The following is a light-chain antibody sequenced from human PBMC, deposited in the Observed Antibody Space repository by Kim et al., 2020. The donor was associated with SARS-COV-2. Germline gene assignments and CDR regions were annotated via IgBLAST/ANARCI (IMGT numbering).Light chain of an antibody. CDR2: GAS. J-gene: IGKJ2*01. V-gene: IGKV3-20*01. CDR1: QSVSSSY. CDR3: QQYGSSLYT. Sequence: EIVLTQSPGPLSLSPGERATLSCRASQSVSSSYLAWYQQKPGQAPRLLIYGASSRATGIPDRFSGSGSGTDFTLIISRLEPEDFAVYYCQQYGSSLYTFGQGTKLEI.